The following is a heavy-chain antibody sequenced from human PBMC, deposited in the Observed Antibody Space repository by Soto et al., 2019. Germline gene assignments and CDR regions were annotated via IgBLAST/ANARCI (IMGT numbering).Heavy chain of an antibody. J-gene: IGHJ1*01. CDR1: GFMFSRYA. V-gene: IGHV3-30-3*01. CDR3: ARSRSGAVPDSFGY. Sequence: QVQSVESGGRVVQPGGSLRLSCAASGFMFSRYAIHWVRQAPGKGLEWVAVISKDGSVNYYADSVRGRFSISRDKSKNTVYLEMNGMRDDDTAVFYCARSRSGAVPDSFGYWGQGTLVTVSS. D-gene: IGHD3-3*01. CDR2: ISKDGSVN.